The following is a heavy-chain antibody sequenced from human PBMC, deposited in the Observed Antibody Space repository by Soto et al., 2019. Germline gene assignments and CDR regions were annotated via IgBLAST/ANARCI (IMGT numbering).Heavy chain of an antibody. Sequence: QVQLVQSGAEVKKPGASVKVSCKASGYTFTGYYMHWVRQAPGQGLEWMGWINPNTGGTNYAQKFQGRVTMTRDTSISTVYMELSRLRSDDTALYYCARVNVVVVATTREYYLDYWGQGTLVTVSS. D-gene: IGHD2-15*01. CDR1: GYTFTGYY. CDR2: INPNTGGT. CDR3: ARVNVVVVATTREYYLDY. J-gene: IGHJ4*02. V-gene: IGHV1-2*02.